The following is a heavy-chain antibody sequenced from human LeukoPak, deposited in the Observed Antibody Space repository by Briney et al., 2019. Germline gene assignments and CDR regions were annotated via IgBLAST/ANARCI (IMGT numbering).Heavy chain of an antibody. CDR3: ARHPVLLSGMDV. CDR1: GGSISSGSYY. Sequence: SQTLSLTCTVSGGSISSGSYYWSWIRQPAGKGLEWIGRIYTSGSTNYNPSLKSRVTISVDTSKNHFSLKLTSVTAADTAVYYCARHPVLLSGMDVWGQGTTVTVSS. D-gene: IGHD2-21*01. CDR2: IYTSGST. J-gene: IGHJ6*02. V-gene: IGHV4-61*02.